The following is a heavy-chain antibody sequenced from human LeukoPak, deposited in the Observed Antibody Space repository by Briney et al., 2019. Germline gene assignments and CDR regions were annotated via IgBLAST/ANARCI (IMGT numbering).Heavy chain of an antibody. CDR1: GFTFSSYW. CDR3: VALRITMIAF. D-gene: IGHD3-22*01. V-gene: IGHV3-74*01. CDR2: INSDGSST. Sequence: GGSLRLSCAASGFTFSSYWMHWVRQAPGKGLVWVSRINSDGSSTSYADSVKRRFTISRDDAKNTLYLQMNSLRAEDTAVYYCVALRITMIAFWGQGTLVTVSS. J-gene: IGHJ1*01.